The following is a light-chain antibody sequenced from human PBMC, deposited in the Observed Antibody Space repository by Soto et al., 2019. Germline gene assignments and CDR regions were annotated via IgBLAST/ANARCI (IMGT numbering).Light chain of an antibody. J-gene: IGLJ2*01. CDR1: TVGSKS. CDR3: QVWDSSSDLVV. V-gene: IGLV3-21*04. Sequence: SYELAQPPSVSVAPGKTARITCGGNTVGSKSVHWYQQKPGQSPVVVIYYNSDRPSGIPERFSGSNSGNTATLTISSVEAGDEADYHCQVWDSSSDLVVFGGGTKLTVL. CDR2: YNS.